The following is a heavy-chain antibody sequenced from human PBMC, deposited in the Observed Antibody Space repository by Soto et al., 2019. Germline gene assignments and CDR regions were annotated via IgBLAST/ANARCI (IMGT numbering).Heavy chain of an antibody. CDR2: MSSYNGNT. Sequence: QVQLVQSGADVKKPGASVKVSCQASGYTFTSYGISWVRQAPGQGLEWMGWMSSYNGNTNYAQKLQGRVTTTTDTSTSTAYMELRRLRSDDTAVYYCARGYLHYFYYWCQGTLVTVSS. D-gene: IGHD1-20*01. V-gene: IGHV1-18*01. CDR1: GYTFTSYG. CDR3: ARGYLHYFYY. J-gene: IGHJ4*02.